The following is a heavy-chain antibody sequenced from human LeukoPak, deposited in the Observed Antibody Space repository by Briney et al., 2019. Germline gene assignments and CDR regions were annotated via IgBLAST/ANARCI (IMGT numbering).Heavy chain of an antibody. J-gene: IGHJ4*02. CDR3: ARVEKYGSGSYYHIPDY. CDR1: GFTFSSYS. Sequence: PGGSLRLSCAASGFTFSSYSMNWVRQAPGKGLEWVSSISSSSSYIYYADSEKGRFTISRDNAKNSLYLQMNSLRAEDTAVYYCARVEKYGSGSYYHIPDYWGQGTLVTVSS. CDR2: ISSSSSYI. V-gene: IGHV3-21*01. D-gene: IGHD3-10*01.